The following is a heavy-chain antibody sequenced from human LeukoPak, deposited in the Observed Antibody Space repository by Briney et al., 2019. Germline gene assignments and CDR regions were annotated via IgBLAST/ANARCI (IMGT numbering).Heavy chain of an antibody. V-gene: IGHV3-30*18. Sequence: GGSLRLSCAASGFTFSSYGMHWVRQAPGKGLELVAVISYDGSNKYYADSVKGRFTISRDNSKNTLYLQMNSLRAEDTAVYYCAKEGAIVEYYFDYWGQGTLVTVSS. CDR1: GFTFSSYG. J-gene: IGHJ4*02. CDR2: ISYDGSNK. D-gene: IGHD1-26*01. CDR3: AKEGAIVEYYFDY.